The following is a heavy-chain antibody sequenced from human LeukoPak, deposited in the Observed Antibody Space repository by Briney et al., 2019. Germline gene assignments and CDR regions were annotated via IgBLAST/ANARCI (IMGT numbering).Heavy chain of an antibody. V-gene: IGHV3-66*02. J-gene: IGHJ4*02. CDR2: IYSGGST. CDR1: GFTVSSNY. D-gene: IGHD5-12*01. Sequence: HPGGSLRLSCAASGFTVSSNYMSWVRQAPGKGLEWVSVIYSGGSTYYADSVKGRFTISRDNSKNTLYLQMNSLRAEDTAGYYCARDSGVDIVASYWGQGTLVTVSS. CDR3: ARDSGVDIVASY.